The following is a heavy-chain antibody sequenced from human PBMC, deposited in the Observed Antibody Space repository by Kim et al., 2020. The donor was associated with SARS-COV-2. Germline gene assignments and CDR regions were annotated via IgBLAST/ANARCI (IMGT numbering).Heavy chain of an antibody. CDR3: ARRNSGWNDAFDV. D-gene: IGHD6-19*01. Sequence: YNPPLQGRLTISVDTSKKQFSLKLSSVSAADTAMYYCARRNSGWNDAFDVWGQGTMVTVSS. V-gene: IGHV4-39*01. J-gene: IGHJ3*01.